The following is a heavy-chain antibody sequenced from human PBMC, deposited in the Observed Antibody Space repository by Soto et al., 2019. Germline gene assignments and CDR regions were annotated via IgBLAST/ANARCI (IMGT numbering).Heavy chain of an antibody. CDR3: AKTGSQYYYGIDV. CDR1: GFTFSGNV. J-gene: IGHJ6*02. V-gene: IGHV3-30*18. Sequence: QEQLVASGGGVVQPGRSLRLSCAASGFTFSGNVMHWVRQAPAKGLEWVAVISHDGSNKHYGDAVKGRFTVSRDNSKNTLYLQMDSLRHEDTAVDYCAKTGSQYYYGIDVWGQGTTVASSS. CDR2: ISHDGSNK.